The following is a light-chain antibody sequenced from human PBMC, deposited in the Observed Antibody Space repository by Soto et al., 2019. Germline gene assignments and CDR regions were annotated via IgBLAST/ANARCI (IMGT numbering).Light chain of an antibody. CDR3: QQYDHPPYT. CDR2: GAS. J-gene: IGKJ2*01. V-gene: IGKV3-20*01. Sequence: EIVLTQSPGTLSLSPGERATLSCRASQSFSSSYLAWYQQKPGQAPRLLIYGASNRATGSPDRFSGSGSGTDFTLTISRLEPEDTATYYCQQYDHPPYTFGQGTKLEIK. CDR1: QSFSSSY.